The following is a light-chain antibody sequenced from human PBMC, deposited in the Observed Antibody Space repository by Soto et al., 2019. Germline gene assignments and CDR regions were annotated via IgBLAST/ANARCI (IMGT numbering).Light chain of an antibody. CDR1: NSDIGSHS. J-gene: IGLJ2*01. Sequence: QSVLTQPPSASGTPGQTITISCSGSNSDIGSHSVDWYQQFPGRTPRLLINSNDQRPSGVPDRFSGSKSGSSATLAISGLRSEDEADYYCATWADSLNGLVFGGRTKLTVL. CDR3: ATWADSLNGLV. V-gene: IGLV1-44*01. CDR2: SND.